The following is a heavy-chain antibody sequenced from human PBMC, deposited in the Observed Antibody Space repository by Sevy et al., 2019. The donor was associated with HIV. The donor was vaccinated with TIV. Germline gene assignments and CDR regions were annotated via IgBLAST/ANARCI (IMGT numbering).Heavy chain of an antibody. CDR1: GGSISSYY. CDR2: IYYSGST. J-gene: IGHJ2*01. CDR3: AGGGWGPGVWYFDL. Sequence: SETLSLTCTLSGGSISSYYWSWIRQPPGKGLEGIGYIYYSGSTNYNPSLKSRVTISVDTSKNQFSLKLSSVTAADTAVYYWAGGGWGPGVWYFDLWGRGTLVTVSS. D-gene: IGHD3-16*01. V-gene: IGHV4-59*01.